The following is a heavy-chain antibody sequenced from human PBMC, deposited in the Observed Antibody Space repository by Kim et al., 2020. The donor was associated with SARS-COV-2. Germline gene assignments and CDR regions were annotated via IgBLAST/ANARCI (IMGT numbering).Heavy chain of an antibody. CDR1: GYSFTSYW. CDR3: ARQTIPSLYYYYYYGMDV. V-gene: IGHV5-51*01. CDR2: IYPGDSDT. Sequence: GESLKISCKGSGYSFTSYWIGWVRQMPGKGLEWMGIIYPGDSDTRYSPSFQGQVTISADKSISTAYLQWSSLKASDTAMYYCARQTIPSLYYYYYYGMDVWGQGTTVTVSS. J-gene: IGHJ6*02. D-gene: IGHD1-7*01.